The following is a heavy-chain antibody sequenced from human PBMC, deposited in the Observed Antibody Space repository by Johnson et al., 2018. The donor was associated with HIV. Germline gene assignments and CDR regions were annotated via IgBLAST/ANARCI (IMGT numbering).Heavy chain of an antibody. D-gene: IGHD3-22*01. J-gene: IGHJ3*02. V-gene: IGHV3-23*04. CDR2: ISGGDDST. Sequence: VQLVESGGGLVQPGGSLRLSCAASGFTFSSYAMSWVRQAPGKALEWVSAISGGDDSTYYADSVKGRSTISRDNSKNTLYLQMNSLRAEDTAVYYCARRNLDYYDSSANDAFDIWGQGTMVTVSS. CDR3: ARRNLDYYDSSANDAFDI. CDR1: GFTFSSYA.